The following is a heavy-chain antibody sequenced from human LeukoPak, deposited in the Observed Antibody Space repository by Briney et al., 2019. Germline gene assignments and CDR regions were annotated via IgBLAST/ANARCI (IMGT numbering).Heavy chain of an antibody. J-gene: IGHJ4*02. D-gene: IGHD2-21*02. CDR3: AKDRTSCGGDCYAGYFDY. V-gene: IGHV3-30*18. Sequence: PGGSLRLSCAASGFTFSSYGMHWVRQAPGKGLEWVAVISYDGSNKYYVDSVKGRFTISRDNSKDTLYLQMNSLRAEDTAVYYCAKDRTSCGGDCYAGYFDYWGQGTLVTVSS. CDR1: GFTFSSYG. CDR2: ISYDGSNK.